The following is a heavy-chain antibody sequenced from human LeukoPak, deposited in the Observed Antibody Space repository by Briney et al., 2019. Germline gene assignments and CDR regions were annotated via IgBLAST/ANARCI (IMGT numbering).Heavy chain of an antibody. CDR1: GYSISSGYY. Sequence: SETLSLTCTVSGYSISSGYYWGWIRQPPGKGLEWIGSIYHSGSTYYNPSLKSRVTISVDTSKNQFSLKLSSVTAADTAVYYCAKSDGYGLIDYWGQGTLVTVSS. V-gene: IGHV4-38-2*02. CDR3: AKSDGYGLIDY. CDR2: IYHSGST. D-gene: IGHD2-21*02. J-gene: IGHJ4*02.